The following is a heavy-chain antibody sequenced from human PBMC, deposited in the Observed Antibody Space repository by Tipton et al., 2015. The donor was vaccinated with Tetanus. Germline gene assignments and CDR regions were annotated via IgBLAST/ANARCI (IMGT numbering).Heavy chain of an antibody. CDR1: GGSLTSGSFY. CDR3: ARHLTYTYTSRYFDY. J-gene: IGHJ4*02. CDR2: VYYNGNT. D-gene: IGHD5-18*01. Sequence: TLSLTCTVSGGSLTSGSFYWDWIRQPPGKGLEWIGNVYYNGNTLQNPSLKSRVTLSLDKSKNHFSLNLTSVTAADTAVYYCARHLTYTYTSRYFDYWGLGTLVTVSS. V-gene: IGHV4-39*01.